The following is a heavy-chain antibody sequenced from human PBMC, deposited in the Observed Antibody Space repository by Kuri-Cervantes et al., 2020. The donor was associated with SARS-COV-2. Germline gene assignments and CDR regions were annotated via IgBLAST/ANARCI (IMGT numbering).Heavy chain of an antibody. Sequence: GGSLRLSCAASGFTFSDYYMSWIRQAPGKGLEWVSYISSSSSTIYYAVSVKGRFTISRDNAKNSLYLQMNSLRAEDTAVYYCPIWNTGLNQIDYWGQGTLVTVSS. CDR2: ISSSSSTI. V-gene: IGHV3-11*04. J-gene: IGHJ4*02. CDR1: GFTFSDYY. CDR3: PIWNTGLNQIDY. D-gene: IGHD1/OR15-1a*01.